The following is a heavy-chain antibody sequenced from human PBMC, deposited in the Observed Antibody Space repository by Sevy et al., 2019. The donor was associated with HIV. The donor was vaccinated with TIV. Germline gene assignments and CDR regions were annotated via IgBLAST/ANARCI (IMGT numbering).Heavy chain of an antibody. Sequence: GGSLRLPVAASGFGFSDYSMHGFRQAPGKGLEGVEVTSYDGRINNYNVDSVKGRFTISRDNSKNTLFLQMNSLRAEDSAIYYCARDRGEILHSAFDYWDQGTLVTVSS. D-gene: IGHD3-16*01. CDR3: ARDRGEILHSAFDY. V-gene: IGHV3-30*14. CDR1: GFGFSDYS. J-gene: IGHJ4*02. CDR2: TSYDGRINN.